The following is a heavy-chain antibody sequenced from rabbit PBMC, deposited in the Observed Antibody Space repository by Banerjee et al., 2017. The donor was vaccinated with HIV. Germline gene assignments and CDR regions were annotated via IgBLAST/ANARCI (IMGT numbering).Heavy chain of an antibody. D-gene: IGHD8-1*01. J-gene: IGHJ4*01. CDR3: ARDPYAASSAYSNM. Sequence: QSLEESGGGLVKPGASLTLTCKASGFSFSSNYYMCWVRQAPGKGLEWIACIYVGSSGSTYYASWAKGRFTISKTSSTTVTLQMTSLTAADTATYFCARDPYAASSAYSNMWGQGTLVTVS. V-gene: IGHV1S40*01. CDR2: IYVGSSGST. CDR1: GFSFSSNYY.